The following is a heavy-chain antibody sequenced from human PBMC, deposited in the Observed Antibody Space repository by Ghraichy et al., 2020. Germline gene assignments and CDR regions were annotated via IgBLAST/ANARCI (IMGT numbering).Heavy chain of an antibody. CDR2: IYYSGST. J-gene: IGHJ4*02. V-gene: IGHV4-59*01. CDR1: GGSISSYY. Sequence: SETLSLTCTVSGGSISSYYWSWIRQPPGKGLKWIGYIYYSGSTNYNPSLKSRVTISVDTSKNQFSLKLSSVTAADTAVYYCARNRGSSGSLSTYFDYWGQGTLVTVSS. D-gene: IGHD1-26*01. CDR3: ARNRGSSGSLSTYFDY.